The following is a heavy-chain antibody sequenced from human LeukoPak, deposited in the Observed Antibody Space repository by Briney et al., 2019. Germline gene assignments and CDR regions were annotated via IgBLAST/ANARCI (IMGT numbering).Heavy chain of an antibody. CDR2: IRSKADNYAT. J-gene: IGHJ4*02. D-gene: IGHD3-10*01. Sequence: GGSLRLSCAASGFTFSGSAIHWVRQASGKGLEWVGRIRSKADNYATGYAASVKGRFTLSRDDSKNTAYLQMNRLKIEDTAVYYCTRVPTRGSGNDYWGQGTQVTVSS. CDR3: TRVPTRGSGNDY. V-gene: IGHV3-73*01. CDR1: GFTFSGSA.